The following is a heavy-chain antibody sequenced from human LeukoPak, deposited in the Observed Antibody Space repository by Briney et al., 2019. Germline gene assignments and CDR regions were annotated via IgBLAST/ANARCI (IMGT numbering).Heavy chain of an antibody. V-gene: IGHV1-8*01. CDR1: GYTFTSYD. CDR3: ARAAVTRCFDP. J-gene: IGHJ5*02. CDR2: MNPNSGNI. Sequence: ASVKVSCKASGYTFTSYDINWVRQATGQGLEWMGWMNPNSGNIGYAQRFQGRVTMTRNTSISTAYMELSSLRSEDTAVYYCARAAVTRCFDPWGQGTLVTVSS. D-gene: IGHD4-11*01.